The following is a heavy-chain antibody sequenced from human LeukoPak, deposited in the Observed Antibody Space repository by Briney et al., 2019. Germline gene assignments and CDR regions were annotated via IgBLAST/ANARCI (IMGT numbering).Heavy chain of an antibody. Sequence: PSETLSLTCTVSGGSISSYYWSWIRQPPGKGLEWIGYIYYSGSTNYNPSLKSRVTISVDTSKNQFSLKLSSVTAADTAVYYCARGPRWLAFLWVPFDYWGQGTLVTVSS. V-gene: IGHV4-59*01. CDR1: GGSISSYY. CDR2: IYYSGST. J-gene: IGHJ4*02. CDR3: ARGPRWLAFLWVPFDY. D-gene: IGHD5-24*01.